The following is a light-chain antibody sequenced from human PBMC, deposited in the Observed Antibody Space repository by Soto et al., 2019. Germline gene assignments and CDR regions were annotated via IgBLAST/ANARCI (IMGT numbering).Light chain of an antibody. Sequence: DIQLTQSPSFLSASVGDRVTISCRASQGIRDYLAWYQQKPGKPPKLLIYGASTFQSGVPSRFSGSASGTQFTLTISSLQPEDFATYFCQQFNAYPLTFGGGTKLEIK. V-gene: IGKV1-9*01. CDR3: QQFNAYPLT. CDR2: GAS. J-gene: IGKJ4*01. CDR1: QGIRDY.